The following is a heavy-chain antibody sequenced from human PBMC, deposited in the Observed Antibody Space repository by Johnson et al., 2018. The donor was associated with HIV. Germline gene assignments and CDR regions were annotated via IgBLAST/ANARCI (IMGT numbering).Heavy chain of an antibody. D-gene: IGHD3-16*01. CDR3: ARDRYYGLAWGWAFDI. CDR2: ISYDGSSK. V-gene: IGHV3-30*03. Sequence: QVQLVESGGGVVQPGGSLRLSCAASGFTFSSYGMDWVRQVPGKGLEWVAAISYDGSSKYYPDAVKGRFTISRDNSKNTLYLQTNSLRAEDTAVFYCARDRYYGLAWGWAFDIWGQGTMVTVSS. CDR1: GFTFSSYG. J-gene: IGHJ3*02.